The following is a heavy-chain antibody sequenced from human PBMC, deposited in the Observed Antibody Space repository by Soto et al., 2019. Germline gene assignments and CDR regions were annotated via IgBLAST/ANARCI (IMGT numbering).Heavy chain of an antibody. CDR2: TYYRSQWFN. Sequence: PSQTLSLTCAISGDSVSSNSAAWNWIRHSPSRGLEWLGRTYYRSQWFNDYAVSMRSQITIKADTTKNQFSLQVNSATPEDTAVYYCATWRFDHWGQGTPVTVSS. CDR3: ATWRFDH. V-gene: IGHV6-1*01. CDR1: GDSVSSNSAA. J-gene: IGHJ4*02.